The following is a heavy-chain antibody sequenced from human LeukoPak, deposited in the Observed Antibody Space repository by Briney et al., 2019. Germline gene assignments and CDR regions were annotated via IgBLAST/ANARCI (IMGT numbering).Heavy chain of an antibody. Sequence: PSQTLSLTCAVSGGSISSGGYSWSWIRQPPGKGLEWIGYIYHSGSTYYNPSLKSRVTISVDRSKNQFSLKLSSVTAADTAVYYCARGEVTTLDYWGQGTLVTVSS. D-gene: IGHD4-17*01. CDR1: GGSISSGGYS. J-gene: IGHJ4*02. V-gene: IGHV4-30-2*01. CDR3: ARGEVTTLDY. CDR2: IYHSGST.